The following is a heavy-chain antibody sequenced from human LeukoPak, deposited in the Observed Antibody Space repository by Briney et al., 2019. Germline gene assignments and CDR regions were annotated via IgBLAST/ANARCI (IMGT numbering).Heavy chain of an antibody. Sequence: GGSLRLSCAASGFTFSSYSMNWVRQAPGKGLEWVSYISSSSSTIYYADSVKGRFTISRDNANNSLYLQMNSLRAEDTAVYYCARDAFYDILTGYLPRFDYWGQGTLVTVSS. V-gene: IGHV3-48*01. J-gene: IGHJ4*02. CDR2: ISSSSSTI. D-gene: IGHD3-9*01. CDR3: ARDAFYDILTGYLPRFDY. CDR1: GFTFSSYS.